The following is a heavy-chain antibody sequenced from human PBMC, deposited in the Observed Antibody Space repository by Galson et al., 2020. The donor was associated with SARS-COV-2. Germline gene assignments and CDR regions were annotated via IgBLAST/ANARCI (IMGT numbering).Heavy chain of an antibody. V-gene: IGHV3-74*01. D-gene: IGHD3-16*01. CDR3: ARGDMRNDYFGY. Sequence: GGSLRLSCAASGFTFSSYWMHWVRQASGKGLVWVSRIYSEGSSTSYADSVKGRFTISGDDAKNTLYLHMRSLRAEDTAVYYCARGDMRNDYFGYWGQGTLVTVSS. CDR1: GFTFSSYW. CDR2: IYSEGSST. J-gene: IGHJ4*02.